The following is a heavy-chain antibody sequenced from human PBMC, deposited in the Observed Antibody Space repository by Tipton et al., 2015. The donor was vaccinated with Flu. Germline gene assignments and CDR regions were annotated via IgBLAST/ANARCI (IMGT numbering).Heavy chain of an antibody. D-gene: IGHD3-10*01. CDR3: AGARAPYYYYAMDV. J-gene: IGHJ6*02. CDR2: IYYSGGT. CDR1: DDSITYYY. V-gene: IGHV4-59*01. Sequence: TLSLTCTVSDDSITYYYWSWIRQPPGKGLEWIGYIYYSGGTNYNPSLQSRLSISVDSSKNQLSLKLTSVTAADTAVYYCAGARAPYYYYAMDVWGQGATVTVS.